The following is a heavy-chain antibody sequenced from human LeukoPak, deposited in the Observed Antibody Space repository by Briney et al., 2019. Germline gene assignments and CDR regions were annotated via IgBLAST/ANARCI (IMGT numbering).Heavy chain of an antibody. CDR1: GVSISSGGYY. D-gene: IGHD5-18*01. J-gene: IGHJ4*02. CDR2: IYYSGST. Sequence: SETLSLTGTVSGVSISSGGYYWSWIRQHPGKGLEWIGYIYYSGSTYYNPSLKSRVTISVDTSKNQFSLKLSSVTAADTAVYYCASGRGYSYGRFDYWGQGTLVTVSS. V-gene: IGHV4-31*03. CDR3: ASGRGYSYGRFDY.